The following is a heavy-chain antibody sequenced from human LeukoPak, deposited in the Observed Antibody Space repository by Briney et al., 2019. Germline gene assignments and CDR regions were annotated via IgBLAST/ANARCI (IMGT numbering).Heavy chain of an antibody. CDR1: GGSISSGSYY. D-gene: IGHD1-14*01. CDR2: IYTSGST. V-gene: IGHV4-61*02. J-gene: IGHJ5*02. CDR3: ARVTTKAGWFDP. Sequence: SETLSLTCSVSGGSISSGSYYWSWIRQPAGKGLEWIGRIYTSGSTNYNPSLKSRVTISVDTSKNQFSLKLSSVTAADTAVYYCARVTTKAGWFDPWGQGTLVTVSS.